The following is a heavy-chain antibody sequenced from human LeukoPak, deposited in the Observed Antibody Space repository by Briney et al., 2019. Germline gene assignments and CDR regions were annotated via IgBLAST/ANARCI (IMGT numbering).Heavy chain of an antibody. Sequence: PSETLSLTCAVYGWSFNDYYWNWIRQPPGKRLECIGEINARGDTNYNPSLKSRVTISVDTSKNQFSLRLTSMIAADTAVYYCARGQVPAARGHNWFDPWGQGTLVTVSS. V-gene: IGHV4-34*01. J-gene: IGHJ5*02. D-gene: IGHD2-2*01. CDR1: GWSFNDYY. CDR2: INARGDT. CDR3: ARGQVPAARGHNWFDP.